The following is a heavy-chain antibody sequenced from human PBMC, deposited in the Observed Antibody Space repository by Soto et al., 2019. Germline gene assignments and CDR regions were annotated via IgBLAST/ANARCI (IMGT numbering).Heavy chain of an antibody. Sequence: QVQLVESGGGVVQPGRSLRLSCAASGFTFSSYGMHWVRQAPVKGLEWVAVISYDGSNKYYADSVKGRFTISRDNSKNTLYLQMNSLRAEDTAVYYCAKDRGRFLEWLLPLGGMDVWGQGTTVTVSS. CDR1: GFTFSSYG. CDR2: ISYDGSNK. D-gene: IGHD3-3*01. V-gene: IGHV3-30*18. J-gene: IGHJ6*02. CDR3: AKDRGRFLEWLLPLGGMDV.